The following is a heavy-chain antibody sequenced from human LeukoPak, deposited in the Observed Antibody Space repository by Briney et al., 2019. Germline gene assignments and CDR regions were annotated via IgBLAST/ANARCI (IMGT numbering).Heavy chain of an antibody. J-gene: IGHJ4*02. V-gene: IGHV4-30-4*01. CDR3: ASRGIGPAAPLYYFDY. Sequence: SETLSLTCTVSGASISSGDYYWSWIRQPPGKGLEWIGYIYYSGSTYYNPSLKSRVTISVDTSKDQFSLKLSSVTAADTAVYYCASRGIGPAAPLYYFDYWGQGTLVTVSS. CDR1: GASISSGDYY. D-gene: IGHD2-2*01. CDR2: IYYSGST.